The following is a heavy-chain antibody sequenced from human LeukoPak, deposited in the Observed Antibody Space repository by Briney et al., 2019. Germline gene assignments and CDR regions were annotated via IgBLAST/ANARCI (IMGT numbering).Heavy chain of an antibody. CDR2: ISWNSGSI. Sequence: GGSLRLSCAASGFNFYDYAMHRVRQAPGKGLEWVSGISWNSGSIGYADSVKGRFTISRDNAKNFLYLQMNSLRAEDMALYYCAKDLYGGNSGVFDYWGQGTLVTVSS. CDR1: GFNFYDYA. D-gene: IGHD4-23*01. CDR3: AKDLYGGNSGVFDY. V-gene: IGHV3-9*03. J-gene: IGHJ4*02.